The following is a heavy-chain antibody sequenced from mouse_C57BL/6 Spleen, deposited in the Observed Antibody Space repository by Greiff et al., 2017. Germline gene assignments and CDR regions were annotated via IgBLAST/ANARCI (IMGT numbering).Heavy chain of an antibody. CDR3: ARHSYYGSSYTWFAY. Sequence: VQLQQSGPELVKPGASVKMSCKASGYTFTDYNMHWVKQSHGKSLEWIGYINPNNGGTSYNQKFKGKATLTVNKSSSTAYMELRSLTAEESAVYYCARHSYYGSSYTWFAYWGKGTLVTVSA. CDR2: INPNNGGT. J-gene: IGHJ3*01. CDR1: GYTFTDYN. D-gene: IGHD1-1*01. V-gene: IGHV1-22*01.